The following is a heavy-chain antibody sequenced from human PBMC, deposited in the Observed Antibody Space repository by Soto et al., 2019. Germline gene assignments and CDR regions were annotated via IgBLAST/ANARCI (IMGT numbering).Heavy chain of an antibody. Sequence: PGGSLRLSCAASGFSFPIFAMNWVRQAPGKGLEWVSNISGSGGSTYCADSVKGRFTISRDNADNTLYLQMNSLRAEDTAVYYCAKPPRFGELLAFDYWGQGTLVTVSS. CDR3: AKPPRFGELLAFDY. CDR1: GFSFPIFA. V-gene: IGHV3-23*01. CDR2: ISGSGGST. D-gene: IGHD3-10*01. J-gene: IGHJ4*02.